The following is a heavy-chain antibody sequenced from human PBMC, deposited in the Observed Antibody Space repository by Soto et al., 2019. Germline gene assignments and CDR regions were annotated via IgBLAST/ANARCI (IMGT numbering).Heavy chain of an antibody. Sequence: QVQLVQSGAEVKKPGASVKVSCKASGYTFTSYGISWVRQAPGQGLEWMGWISAYNGNTNYAQKLQGGVTMTTDTSTSTAYMELRSLRSDDTAVYYCARLRYYYDSSGYYYDFDYWGQGTLVTVSS. D-gene: IGHD3-22*01. J-gene: IGHJ4*02. V-gene: IGHV1-18*04. CDR3: ARLRYYYDSSGYYYDFDY. CDR1: GYTFTSYG. CDR2: ISAYNGNT.